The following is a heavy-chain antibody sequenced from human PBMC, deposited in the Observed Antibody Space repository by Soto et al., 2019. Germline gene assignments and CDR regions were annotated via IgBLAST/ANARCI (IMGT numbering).Heavy chain of an antibody. Sequence: SETLSLTCSVADGSSSSGGYYWSWISQHPGKGLEWIGYIYYSGSTYYNPSLKSRVTISVDTSKNQFSLKLSSVTAADTAVYYCARAEDSSGYLDYWGQGTLVTVSS. CDR3: ARAEDSSGYLDY. J-gene: IGHJ4*02. V-gene: IGHV4-31*03. CDR2: IYYSGST. D-gene: IGHD3-22*01. CDR1: DGSSSSGGYY.